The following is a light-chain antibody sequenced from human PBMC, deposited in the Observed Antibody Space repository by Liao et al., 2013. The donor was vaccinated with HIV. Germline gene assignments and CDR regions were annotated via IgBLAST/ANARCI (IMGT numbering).Light chain of an antibody. J-gene: IGLJ1*01. Sequence: SSVLTQPPSVSVAPGKTARITCGGDNMGSKSVHWYQQKPGQAPVLVIYQDTKRPSGIPERFSGSNSGNTATLTISGTQAIDEADYYCQVWHSGSDHYVFGTGTKVTVL. V-gene: IGLV3-21*04. CDR2: QDT. CDR3: QVWHSGSDHYV. CDR1: NMGSKS.